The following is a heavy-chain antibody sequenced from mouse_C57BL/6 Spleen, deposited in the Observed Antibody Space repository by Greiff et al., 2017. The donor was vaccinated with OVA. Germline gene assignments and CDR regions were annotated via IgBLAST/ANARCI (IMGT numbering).Heavy chain of an antibody. V-gene: IGHV5-4*01. CDR2: ISYGGSYT. CDR3: ARDSSGYRFAY. J-gene: IGHJ3*01. Sequence: EVKVVESGGGLVKPGGSLKLSCAASGFTFSSYAMSWVRQTPEKRLEWVATISYGGSYTYYPDNVKGRFTISRDNAKNNLYLQMSHLKSEDTAMYYCARDSSGYRFAYWGQGTLVTVSA. CDR1: GFTFSSYA. D-gene: IGHD3-2*02.